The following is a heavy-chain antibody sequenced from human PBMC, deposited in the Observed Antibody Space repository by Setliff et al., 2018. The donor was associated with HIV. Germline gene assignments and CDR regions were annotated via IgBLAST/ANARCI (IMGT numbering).Heavy chain of an antibody. Sequence: ASVKVSCKASGYTFTSYATHWVRQAPGQGLEWLGWIIPGNGNTKYSQKFQGRATITRDTSASTAYMELSSLRSEDTAVYYCAREGQWLDVGDAFDIWGQGTMVTVSS. V-gene: IGHV1-3*01. D-gene: IGHD6-19*01. CDR2: IIPGNGNT. J-gene: IGHJ3*02. CDR3: AREGQWLDVGDAFDI. CDR1: GYTFTSYA.